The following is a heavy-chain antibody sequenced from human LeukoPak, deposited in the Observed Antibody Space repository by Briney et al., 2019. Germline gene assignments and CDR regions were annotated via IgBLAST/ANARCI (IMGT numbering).Heavy chain of an antibody. J-gene: IGHJ3*02. CDR3: AKDSGYYDSSGYSHAFDI. D-gene: IGHD3-22*01. CDR2: ISGSGGST. CDR1: GFTFSSYP. Sequence: GGSLTLSCAASGFTFSSYPMSWVRQAPGKGLEWVSAISGSGGSTYYANSVKGRFTISRDNSKNTLYLQMNSLRAEDTAVYYCAKDSGYYDSSGYSHAFDIWGQGTMVTVSS. V-gene: IGHV3-23*01.